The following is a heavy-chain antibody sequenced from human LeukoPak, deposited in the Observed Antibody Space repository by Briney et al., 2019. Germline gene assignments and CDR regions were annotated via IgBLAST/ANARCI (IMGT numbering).Heavy chain of an antibody. CDR3: ARAAVRTMLSIVVVPAAYVGYMDV. J-gene: IGHJ6*03. CDR2: ISYDGSNK. V-gene: IGHV3-30*01. Sequence: PGRSLRLSCAASGFTFSSYAMHWGRQAPGKGLEWVAVISYDGSNKYYADSVKGRFTISRDNSKNTLYLQMNSLRAEDTAVYYCARAAVRTMLSIVVVPAAYVGYMDVWGKGTTVTVSS. D-gene: IGHD2-2*01. CDR1: GFTFSSYA.